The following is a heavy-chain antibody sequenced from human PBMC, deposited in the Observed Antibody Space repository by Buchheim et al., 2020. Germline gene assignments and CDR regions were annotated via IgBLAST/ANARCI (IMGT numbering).Heavy chain of an antibody. J-gene: IGHJ4*02. Sequence: QVQLVESGGGVVQPGRSLRLSCAASGFTFSSYAMHWVRQAPGKGLEWVAVLSNDGSAEYYADSVKGRFTISRDNSKNTLHLQMNSLRAEDTAVYYCAKVDAIMAGIESKLLEYWGQGTL. CDR1: GFTFSSYA. CDR3: AKVDAIMAGIESKLLEY. V-gene: IGHV3-30*18. CDR2: LSNDGSAE. D-gene: IGHD1-26*01.